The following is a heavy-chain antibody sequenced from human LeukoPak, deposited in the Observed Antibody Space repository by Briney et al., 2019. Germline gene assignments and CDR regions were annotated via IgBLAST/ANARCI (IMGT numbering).Heavy chain of an antibody. D-gene: IGHD2-2*02. CDR3: ARGGETYCSSTSCYTYPFDY. J-gene: IGHJ4*02. CDR1: GFTFSDYY. Sequence: GGSLRLSCAASGFTFSDYYMSWIRQAPGKALEWVSYISSSGSTIYYADTVKGRFTISRDNAKNSLYLQMNSLSAEDTAVYYCARGGETYCSSTSCYTYPFDYWGQGTLVTVSS. CDR2: ISSSGSTI. V-gene: IGHV3-11*01.